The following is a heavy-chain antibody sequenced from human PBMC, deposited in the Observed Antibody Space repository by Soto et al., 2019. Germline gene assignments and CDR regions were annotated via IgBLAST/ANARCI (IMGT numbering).Heavy chain of an antibody. D-gene: IGHD6-19*01. CDR3: AKDRNLVWSRKWLVPAAYYYYGMDV. Sequence: GGSLRLSCAASGFTFSSYGMHWVRQAPGKGLEWVAVISYDGSNKYYADSVKGRFTISRDNSKNTLYLQMNSLRAEDTAVYYCAKDRNLVWSRKWLVPAAYYYYGMDVWGQGTTVTVSS. CDR1: GFTFSSYG. CDR2: ISYDGSNK. J-gene: IGHJ6*02. V-gene: IGHV3-30*18.